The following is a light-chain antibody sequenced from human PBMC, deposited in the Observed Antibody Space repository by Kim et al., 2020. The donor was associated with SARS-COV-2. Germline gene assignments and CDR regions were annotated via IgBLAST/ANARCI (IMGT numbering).Light chain of an antibody. V-gene: IGKV1-5*01. CDR1: QSVGGW. Sequence: DIQMTQSPTTLSAYVGDRVSISCRASQSVGGWLAWYQQKPGRAPKVLIYDAFSLESGVPSRFSRSGSGTEFTLTISSLQAEDFATYYCQQYDNYPWTFGQGTKVDIK. CDR3: QQYDNYPWT. CDR2: DAF. J-gene: IGKJ1*01.